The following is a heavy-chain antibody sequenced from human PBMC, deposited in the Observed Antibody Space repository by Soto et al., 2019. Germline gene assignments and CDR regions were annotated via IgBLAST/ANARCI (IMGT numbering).Heavy chain of an antibody. CDR3: VREGYYDSSGYYPGWFDP. CDR2: IIPFSGTA. CDR1: EDTPSSYA. Sequence: SVKVSCKASEDTPSSYAISWVRQAPGQGLEWMGGIIPFSGTANYAQKFQGRVTITADKSTSTAYMELSSLRSEDTAVYYCVREGYYDSSGYYPGWFDPWGQGTLVTVSS. D-gene: IGHD3-22*01. J-gene: IGHJ5*02. V-gene: IGHV1-69*06.